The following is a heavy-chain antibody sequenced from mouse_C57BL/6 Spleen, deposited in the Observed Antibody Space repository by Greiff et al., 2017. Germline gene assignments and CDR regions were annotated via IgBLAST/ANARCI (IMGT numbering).Heavy chain of an antibody. Sequence: VKLMQSGPELVKPGASVKISCKASGYAFSSSWMNWVKQRPGKGLEWIGRIYPGDGDANYNGKFKGKATLTADKSSNTAYMQLRNLRSEDSAVYFCALGTSDYYAMDYWGQGTTVTVSS. CDR1: GYAFSSSW. J-gene: IGHJ4*01. CDR2: IYPGDGDA. V-gene: IGHV1-82*01. CDR3: ALGTSDYYAMDY. D-gene: IGHD3-1*01.